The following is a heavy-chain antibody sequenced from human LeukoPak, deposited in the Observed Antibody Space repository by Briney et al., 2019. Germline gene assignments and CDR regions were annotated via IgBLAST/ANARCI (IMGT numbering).Heavy chain of an antibody. V-gene: IGHV3-7*04. J-gene: IGHJ4*02. CDR3: ARMDYDFWSGYYIDAY. CDR1: GFTFSSYW. Sequence: GGSLRLSCAASGFTFSSYWMSWVRQAPGNGLEWVANIKQDGSEKYYVDSVKGRFTISRDNAKNSLYLQMNSLRAEDTAVYYCARMDYDFWSGYYIDAYWGQGTLVTVSS. CDR2: IKQDGSEK. D-gene: IGHD3-3*01.